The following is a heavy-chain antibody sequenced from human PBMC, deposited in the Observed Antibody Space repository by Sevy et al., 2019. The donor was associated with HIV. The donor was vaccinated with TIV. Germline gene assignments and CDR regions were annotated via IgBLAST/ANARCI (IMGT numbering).Heavy chain of an antibody. J-gene: IGHJ4*02. CDR2: ISAYSGGT. CDR1: GYTFTSYG. V-gene: IGHV1-18*01. CDR3: ATTKDYYDSSGSPFDY. Sequence: ASVKVSCKASGYTFTSYGISWVRQAPGQGLEWMGWISAYSGGTNYAQKFQGRVTMTEDTSTDTAYMELNNLRSEDTAVYYCATTKDYYDSSGSPFDYWGQGTLVTVSS. D-gene: IGHD3-22*01.